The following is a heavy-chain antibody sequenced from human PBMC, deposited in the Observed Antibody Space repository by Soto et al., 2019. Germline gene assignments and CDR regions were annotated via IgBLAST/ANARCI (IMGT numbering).Heavy chain of an antibody. Sequence: GSLRLSCAASGFTFSSYAMHWVRQAPGKGLEWVAVISYDGSNKYYADSVKGRFTISRDNSKNTLYLQMNSLRAEDTAVYYCARRSIAVAGTLDYWGQGTLVTVSS. CDR1: GFTFSSYA. J-gene: IGHJ4*02. V-gene: IGHV3-30-3*01. CDR2: ISYDGSNK. CDR3: ARRSIAVAGTLDY. D-gene: IGHD6-19*01.